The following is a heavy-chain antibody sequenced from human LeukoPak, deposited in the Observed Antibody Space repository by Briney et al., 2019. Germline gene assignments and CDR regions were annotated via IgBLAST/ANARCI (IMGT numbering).Heavy chain of an antibody. CDR3: ARVPSSTSCPDY. J-gene: IGHJ4*02. CDR1: RYTFTSYG. D-gene: IGHD2-2*01. CDR2: ISAYNGNN. V-gene: IGHV1-18*01. Sequence: ASVKVSCKASRYTFTSYGISWVRQAPGQGLEWMGWISAYNGNNNYAQKLQGRVAMTTDTSTSTAYREVRSLRSDDTAVYYCARVPSSTSCPDYWGQGTLVTVSS.